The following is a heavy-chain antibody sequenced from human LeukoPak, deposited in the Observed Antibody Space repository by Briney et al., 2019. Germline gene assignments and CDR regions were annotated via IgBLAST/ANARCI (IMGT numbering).Heavy chain of an antibody. D-gene: IGHD6-13*01. J-gene: IGHJ4*02. Sequence: SETLSLTCTVSGGSISSSSYYWGWIRQPPGKGLEWIGSIYYSGSTYYNPSLKSRVTISVDTSKNQFSLKLSSVTAADTAVYYCASGSSSWYYFDYWGQGTLVTVSS. CDR1: GGSISSSSYY. V-gene: IGHV4-39*07. CDR3: ASGSSSWYYFDY. CDR2: IYYSGST.